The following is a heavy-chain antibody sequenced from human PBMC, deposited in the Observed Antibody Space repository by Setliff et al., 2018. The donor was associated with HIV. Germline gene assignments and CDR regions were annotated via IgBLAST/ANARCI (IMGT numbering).Heavy chain of an antibody. Sequence: GGSLRLSCAASGFTVSTYYMSWVRQAPGKGLEWVSTIYSDGSTYHADSVNGRFILSRDISENALYLQIDSLRPEDTAVYYCARLRLYNSALDYWGQGTLVTVSS. J-gene: IGHJ4*02. D-gene: IGHD3-10*01. CDR3: ARLRLYNSALDY. V-gene: IGHV3-66*02. CDR1: GFTVSTYY. CDR2: IYSDGST.